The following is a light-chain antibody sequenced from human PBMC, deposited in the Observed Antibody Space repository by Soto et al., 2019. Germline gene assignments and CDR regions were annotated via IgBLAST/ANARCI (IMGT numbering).Light chain of an antibody. CDR1: QGIGDT. Sequence: EVVMSQSPATPSVSPGEGATLSFSASQGIGDTLAWYQHKPGQTPRLLIYGASTRATGIPARFSGSGSGTEFTLTISSLQSEDFAVYYCQQYNNWPRTFGQGTKVDIK. CDR2: GAS. CDR3: QQYNNWPRT. V-gene: IGKV3-15*01. J-gene: IGKJ1*01.